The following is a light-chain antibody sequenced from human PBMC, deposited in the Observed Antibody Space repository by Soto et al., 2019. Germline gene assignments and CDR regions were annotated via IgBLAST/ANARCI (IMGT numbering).Light chain of an antibody. CDR2: DAS. Sequence: DIQMTQSPSILSASVGDRVAITCRASESISNWLAWYQQKPGKAPKVLIYDASRLQSGVPERFSGSGSGTEFTLTSSSLQADDIATYYCQQYKSYSYTFGQGNNLEI. CDR1: ESISNW. V-gene: IGKV1-5*01. CDR3: QQYKSYSYT. J-gene: IGKJ2*01.